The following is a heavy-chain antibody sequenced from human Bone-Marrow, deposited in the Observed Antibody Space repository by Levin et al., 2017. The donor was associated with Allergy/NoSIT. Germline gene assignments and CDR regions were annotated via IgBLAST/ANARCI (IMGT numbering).Heavy chain of an antibody. J-gene: IGHJ4*02. Sequence: GGSLRLSCAASGFTFSNYWMSWVRQAPGKGPEWVANIKKDGSDQYYVDSVKGRFTISRDNGKSSLYLQMNSLRAEDTAVYFCAREWDDSGSSPLIVHWGQGTLVTVSS. V-gene: IGHV3-7*01. CDR1: GFTFSNYW. CDR3: AREWDDSGSSPLIVH. CDR2: IKKDGSDQ. D-gene: IGHD3-22*01.